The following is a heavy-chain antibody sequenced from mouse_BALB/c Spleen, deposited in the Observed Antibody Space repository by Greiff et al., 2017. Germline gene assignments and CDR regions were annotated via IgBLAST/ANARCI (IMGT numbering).Heavy chain of an antibody. CDR1: GYTFTSYW. D-gene: IGHD2-4*01. CDR2: IDPSDSYT. Sequence: VQLQQSGAELVKPGASVKLSCKASGYTFTSYWMHWVKQRPGQGLEWIGEIDPSDSYTNYNQKFKGKATLTVDKSSSTAYMQLSSLTSEDSAVYYCARASTMITTWFAYWGQGTLVTVSA. J-gene: IGHJ3*01. CDR3: ARASTMITTWFAY. V-gene: IGHV1-69*02.